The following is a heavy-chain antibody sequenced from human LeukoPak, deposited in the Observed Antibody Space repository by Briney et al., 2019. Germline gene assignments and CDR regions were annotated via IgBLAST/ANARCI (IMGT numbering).Heavy chain of an antibody. V-gene: IGHV3-23*01. Sequence: GGSLRLSCAASGFPFNIYAMSSVRQAPGKGLEWVSAISGSGGTTYYADSVKGRFTISRDNSKNTLYLQMKSLSAEDTAMYYCAKVARNCSGGSCFYNYYMDVWGKGTTVTVSS. CDR1: GFPFNIYA. J-gene: IGHJ6*03. CDR3: AKVARNCSGGSCFYNYYMDV. D-gene: IGHD2-15*01. CDR2: ISGSGGTT.